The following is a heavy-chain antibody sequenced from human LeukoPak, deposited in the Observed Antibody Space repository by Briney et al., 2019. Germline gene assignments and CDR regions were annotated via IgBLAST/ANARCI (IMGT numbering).Heavy chain of an antibody. D-gene: IGHD3-22*01. CDR3: ARHPSYYDRIDY. Sequence: ETLSLTCTVSGGSISSYYWSWIRQPPGKGLEWIGYIYYSGSTNYNPSLKSRVTISIDTSKNQFSLKLSSVTAADTAVYYCARHPSYYDRIDYWGQGTLVTVSS. CDR2: IYYSGST. J-gene: IGHJ4*02. CDR1: GGSISSYY. V-gene: IGHV4-59*08.